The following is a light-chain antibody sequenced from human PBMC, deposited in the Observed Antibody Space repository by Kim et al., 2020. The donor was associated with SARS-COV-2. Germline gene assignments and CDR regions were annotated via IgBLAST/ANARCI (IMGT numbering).Light chain of an antibody. Sequence: HPASISCRSSQGLVHNDGNTYLSWFQQRPGQSPRRLIYKVSDRDSGVPDRFSGSGSGTDFTRKIDRVEAEDVGVYYCMQHTHWPHTFGQGTKLEI. V-gene: IGKV2-30*02. CDR3: MQHTHWPHT. CDR2: KVS. CDR1: QGLVHNDGNTY. J-gene: IGKJ2*01.